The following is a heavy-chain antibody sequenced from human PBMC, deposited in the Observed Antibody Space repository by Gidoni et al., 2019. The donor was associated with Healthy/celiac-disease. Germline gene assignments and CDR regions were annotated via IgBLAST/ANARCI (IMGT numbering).Heavy chain of an antibody. CDR3: STILHLDPFDI. J-gene: IGHJ3*02. CDR2: INPNSGGT. CDR1: GYTFTGYY. V-gene: IGHV1-2*04. D-gene: IGHD2-21*01. Sequence: QVQLVQSGAEEKKPGASVKVSCKSSGYTFTGYYMDWVRQAPGQGLEWLGLINPNSGGTNYAQNFSGWVTMNRDTSISTDYMELSRLRSDDTAVYYCSTILHLDPFDIWGQGTMVTVSS.